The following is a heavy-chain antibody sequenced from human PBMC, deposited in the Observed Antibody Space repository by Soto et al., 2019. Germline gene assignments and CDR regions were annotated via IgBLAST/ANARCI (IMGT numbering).Heavy chain of an antibody. CDR1: GFIFSSYG. CDR3: AKDWGIAAAGPEWYGMDV. J-gene: IGHJ6*02. V-gene: IGHV3-30*18. Sequence: GGSLRLSCAASGFIFSSYGIHWVRQAPGKGLEWVAAISYDGSTKYYGDSVKGRFTISRDNSKNTLYLQMNSLRADDTAVYYCAKDWGIAAAGPEWYGMDVWGQGTTVTVSS. D-gene: IGHD6-25*01. CDR2: ISYDGSTK.